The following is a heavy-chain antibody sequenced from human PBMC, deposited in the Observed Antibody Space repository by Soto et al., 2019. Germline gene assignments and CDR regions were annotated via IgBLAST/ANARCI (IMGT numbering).Heavy chain of an antibody. J-gene: IGHJ3*02. Sequence: GGSLRLSCAASGFTLSSYAMSWVRQARGKGLEWVSGISSSGGSTYYADSVKGRFSISRDNAKNTLYLQMNSLRAEDTAVYYCAKDRCSGSSCYSRAFDIWGQGTMVTVSS. CDR3: AKDRCSGSSCYSRAFDI. CDR2: ISSSGGST. CDR1: GFTLSSYA. D-gene: IGHD2-15*01. V-gene: IGHV3-23*01.